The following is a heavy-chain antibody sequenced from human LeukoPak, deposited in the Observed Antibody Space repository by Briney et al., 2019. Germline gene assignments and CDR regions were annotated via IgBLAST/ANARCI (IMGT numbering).Heavy chain of an antibody. Sequence: GASVKVSCKAIDYSFRSFGISWVRQAPGQGLEWMGWIKNSNGHTQYAQKFQGRITMTTDTSTTTAYMEMRRLRSDDTAVSYCARSADSRGYDFLDYWGQGSLVTVSS. CDR1: DYSFRSFG. CDR3: ARSADSRGYDFLDY. D-gene: IGHD3-22*01. CDR2: IKNSNGHT. V-gene: IGHV1-18*01. J-gene: IGHJ4*02.